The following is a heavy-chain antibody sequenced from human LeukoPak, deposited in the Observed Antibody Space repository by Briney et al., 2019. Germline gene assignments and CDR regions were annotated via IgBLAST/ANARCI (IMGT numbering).Heavy chain of an antibody. CDR3: ARAEPRKNYYYYYGMDV. V-gene: IGHV4-30-4*01. J-gene: IGHJ6*02. CDR2: IYYSGST. CDR1: GGSFSGYY. Sequence: PSGTLSLTCAVYGGSFSGYYWSWIRQPPGKGLEWIGYIYYSGSTYYNPSLKSRVTISVDTSKNQFSLKLSSVTAADTAVYYCARAEPRKNYYYYYGMDVWGQGTTVTVSS. D-gene: IGHD1-14*01.